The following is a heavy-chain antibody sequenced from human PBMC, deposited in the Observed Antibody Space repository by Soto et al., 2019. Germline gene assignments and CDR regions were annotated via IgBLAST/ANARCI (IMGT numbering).Heavy chain of an antibody. CDR1: GGTFSRSR. D-gene: IGHD6-13*01. CDR2: ILPIYRTA. Sequence: QVQLVQYGAEVKKPGSSVKVSCKASGGTFSRSRINWLRQAHGQGLERVGGILPIYRTADSAQEFQCRVTITADESARTSYMELRSLKSLYTAVYYCVRDSGAKLSSSWGQGTLVTVS. J-gene: IGHJ4*02. V-gene: IGHV1-69*01. CDR3: VRDSGAKLSSS.